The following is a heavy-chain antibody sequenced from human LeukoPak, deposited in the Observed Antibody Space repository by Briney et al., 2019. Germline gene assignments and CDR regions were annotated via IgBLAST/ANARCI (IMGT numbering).Heavy chain of an antibody. V-gene: IGHV4-4*07. J-gene: IGHJ4*02. CDR2: VCXXXXX. CDR1: GVSISSFX. D-gene: IGHD2-2*01. Sequence: SETXSLTCTVSGVSISSFXXXXXXQPAXXXXXXXXXVCXXXXXNYNPSXXXXXIXXXDTSKNQLSLDLSYVTAADTAVYHCARGEAVPAAMGDLFDYWGQGTLVTVSS. CDR3: ARGEAVPAAMGDLFDY.